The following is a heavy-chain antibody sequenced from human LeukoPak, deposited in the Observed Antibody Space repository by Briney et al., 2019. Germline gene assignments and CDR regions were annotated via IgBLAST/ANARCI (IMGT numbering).Heavy chain of an antibody. D-gene: IGHD3-9*01. CDR2: IRSKAYGGKT. CDR3: TGDSTGYYYYYMDV. CDR1: GFTLSSYS. J-gene: IGHJ6*03. Sequence: GGSLRLSCAASGFTLSSYSMNWVRQAPGKGLEWVGFIRSKAYGGKTEYAAYVQGRFTISSADSKRIVYLQMLSPENKTKAVYYWTGDSTGYYYYYMDVWGKGTTVTVSS. V-gene: IGHV3-49*04.